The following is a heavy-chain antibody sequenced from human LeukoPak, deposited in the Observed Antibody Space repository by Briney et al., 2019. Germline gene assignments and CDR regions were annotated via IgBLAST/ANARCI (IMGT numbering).Heavy chain of an antibody. V-gene: IGHV3-30*02. CDR1: GFTFSSYG. CDR2: IRYDGSNE. J-gene: IGHJ4*02. CDR3: VPDFDY. Sequence: GGSLRLSWAASGFTFSSYGMHWVRQAPGEGLDWVAFIRYDGSNECYADSVKGRFTISRDNSENTLYLQMNSLTAEDTAVYYCVPDFDYWGQGTLVTVSS.